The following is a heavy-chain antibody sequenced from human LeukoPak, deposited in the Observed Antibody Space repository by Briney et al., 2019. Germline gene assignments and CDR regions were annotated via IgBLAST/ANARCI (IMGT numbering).Heavy chain of an antibody. CDR1: GGSISSYY. J-gene: IGHJ5*02. V-gene: IGHV4-59*01. CDR2: IYYSGST. CDR3: ARGVNWFDP. Sequence: PSETPSLTCTVSGGSISSYYWSWIRQPPGKGLEWIGYIYYSGSTNYNPSLKSRVTISVDTSKNQFSLKLSSVTAADTAVYYCARGVNWFDPWGQGTLVTVSS.